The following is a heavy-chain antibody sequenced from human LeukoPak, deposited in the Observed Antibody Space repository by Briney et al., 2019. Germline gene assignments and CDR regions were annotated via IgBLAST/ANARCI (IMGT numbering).Heavy chain of an antibody. CDR3: ARGPPNWGYDY. CDR2: MSPNSGDT. D-gene: IGHD7-27*01. J-gene: IGHJ4*02. Sequence: GESLKISCKASGYTFTSYDFNWVRQATGQRPEWMGWMSPNSGDTGYAQKFQDRVTMTRNTSISTAYMELSSLRSDDTAVYYCARGPPNWGYDYWGPGTLVTVSS. CDR1: GYTFTSYD. V-gene: IGHV1-8*01.